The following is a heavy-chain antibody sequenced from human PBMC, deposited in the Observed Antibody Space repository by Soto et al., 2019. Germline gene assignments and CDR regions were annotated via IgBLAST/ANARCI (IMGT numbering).Heavy chain of an antibody. CDR2: IIPIFGTA. CDR3: ARGRANYYYGMDV. Sequence: SVKVSCKASGGTCSSYAISWVRQAPGQGLEWMGGIIPIFGTANYAQKLQGRVTITADKSTSTAYMELSSLRSEDTAVYYCARGRANYYYGMDVWGQGTTVTVSS. CDR1: GGTCSSYA. J-gene: IGHJ6*02. D-gene: IGHD5-12*01. V-gene: IGHV1-69*06.